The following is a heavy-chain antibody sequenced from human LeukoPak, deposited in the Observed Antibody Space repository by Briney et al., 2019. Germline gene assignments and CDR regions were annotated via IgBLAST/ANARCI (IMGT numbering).Heavy chain of an antibody. CDR1: GFTFSSYS. J-gene: IGHJ4*02. V-gene: IGHV3-48*01. Sequence: GGSLRLSCAASGFTFSSYSMNWVRQAPGKGLEWVSSISSSSSTIYYADSVKGRFTISRDNAKNSLYLQMNSLRAEDTAVYYCATHRGMCSRTSCSIFDYWGQGTLVTVSS. D-gene: IGHD2-2*01. CDR2: ISSSSSTI. CDR3: ATHRGMCSRTSCSIFDY.